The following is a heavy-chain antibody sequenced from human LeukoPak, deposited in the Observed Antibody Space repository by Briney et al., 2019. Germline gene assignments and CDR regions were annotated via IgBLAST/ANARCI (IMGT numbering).Heavy chain of an antibody. CDR1: GFTVSSNY. CDR3: AKNNYYDTLSGAFDI. J-gene: IGHJ3*02. V-gene: IGHV3-53*01. CDR2: IYSGGST. Sequence: GGSLRLSCAASGFTVSSNYMSWVRQAPGKGLEWVSVIYSGGSTYYADSVKGRFTISRDNSKNTLYLQMNSLRAEDTAVYYCAKNNYYDTLSGAFDIWGQGTMVTVSS. D-gene: IGHD3-22*01.